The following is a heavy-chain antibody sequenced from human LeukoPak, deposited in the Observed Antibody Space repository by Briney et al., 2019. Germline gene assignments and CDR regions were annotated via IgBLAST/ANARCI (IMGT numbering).Heavy chain of an antibody. J-gene: IGHJ4*02. D-gene: IGHD3-10*01. V-gene: IGHV3-23*01. CDR3: AKDVIRGGITYFES. CDR1: GFNFRGQA. Sequence: GGSLRLSCAASGFNFRGQAMSWVREGPGKGLEWVAGITGRGETTYYADSVKGRVNISRDNSKDTLFLQVNSPRTEDTAVYYCAKDVIRGGITYFESWGQGTQVAVSS. CDR2: ITGRGETT.